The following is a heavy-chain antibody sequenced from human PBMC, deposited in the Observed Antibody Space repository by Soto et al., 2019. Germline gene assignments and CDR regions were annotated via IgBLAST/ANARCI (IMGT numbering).Heavy chain of an antibody. CDR2: IKSQGDGGTR. CDR1: GFSFRNAW. D-gene: IGHD2-2*01. CDR3: TTDLQAYCDGTTCYAGNYYYDDMDV. Sequence: PGGSLRLSCAASGFSFRNAWMSWVRQAPGKGLEWVGHIKSQGDGGTRDYAAPVKGRVTISRDESKNTLFLQMNSLKNEDTAVYFCTTDLQAYCDGTTCYAGNYYYDDMDVWGQGTTVTVSS. J-gene: IGHJ6*02. V-gene: IGHV3-15*01.